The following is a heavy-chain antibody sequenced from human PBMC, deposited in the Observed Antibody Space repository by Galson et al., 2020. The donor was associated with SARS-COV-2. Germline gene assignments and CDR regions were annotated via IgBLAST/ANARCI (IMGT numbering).Heavy chain of an antibody. CDR3: AIDLTYVWGSYLYYFDY. CDR1: GDSVSSNSAA. V-gene: IGHV6-1*01. D-gene: IGHD3-16*02. CDR2: TYYRSKWYN. Sequence: SQTLSLTCAISGDSVSSNSAAWNWIRQSPSRGLEWLGRTYYRSKWYNDYAVSVKSRITINPDTSKNQFSLQLNSVTPEDTAVYYCAIDLTYVWGSYLYYFDYWGQGTLVTVSS. J-gene: IGHJ4*02.